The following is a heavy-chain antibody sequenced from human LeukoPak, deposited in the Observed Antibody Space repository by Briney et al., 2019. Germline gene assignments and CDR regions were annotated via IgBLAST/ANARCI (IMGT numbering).Heavy chain of an antibody. Sequence: KPSETLSLTCTVSGGSISSYYWSWIRQSPGKGLEWIGYIYYSGSTNYNPSLKSRVTISVDTSKNEFSLKLSSVTAADTAVYYCARILSTGYPDYWGQGTLVTVSS. CDR1: GGSISSYY. V-gene: IGHV4-59*01. CDR2: IYYSGST. CDR3: ARILSTGYPDY. J-gene: IGHJ4*02. D-gene: IGHD2/OR15-2a*01.